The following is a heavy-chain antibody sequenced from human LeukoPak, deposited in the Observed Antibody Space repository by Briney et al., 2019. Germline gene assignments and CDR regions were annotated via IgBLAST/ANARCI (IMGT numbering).Heavy chain of an antibody. CDR3: ARPFWGSGSYYFDY. CDR2: IYYSGST. D-gene: IGHD3-10*01. CDR1: GGSIRSYY. J-gene: IGHJ4*02. Sequence: SETLSLTCTVSGGSIRSYYWSWIRQPPGKGLEWIGYIYYSGSTNYNPSLKSRVTISVDTSKNQFSLKLSSVTAADTAVYYCARPFWGSGSYYFDYWGQGTLVTVSS. V-gene: IGHV4-59*08.